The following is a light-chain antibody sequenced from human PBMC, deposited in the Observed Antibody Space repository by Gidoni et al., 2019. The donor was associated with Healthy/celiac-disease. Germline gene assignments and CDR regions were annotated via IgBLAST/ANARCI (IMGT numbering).Light chain of an antibody. CDR1: QSVSRY. Sequence: EIVLTQSPATLSLSPEERATISCRASQSVSRYLAWYQQTPGQAPRLLIYDASNMATGIPARFSGSGSGTDFTLTISSLEPEDFAVYYCQQRSNWLTFGGGTKVEIK. CDR2: DAS. J-gene: IGKJ4*01. V-gene: IGKV3-11*01. CDR3: QQRSNWLT.